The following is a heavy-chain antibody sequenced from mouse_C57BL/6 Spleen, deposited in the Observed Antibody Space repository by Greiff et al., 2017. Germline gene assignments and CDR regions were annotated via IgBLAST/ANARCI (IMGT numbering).Heavy chain of an antibody. V-gene: IGHV1-64*01. CDR1: GYTFTNYW. Sequence: QVQLQQPGAELVKPGASVKLSCKASGYTFTNYWMHWVKQRPGQGLEWIGMIHPNSGSTNYNEKFKSKATLTVDKSSSTAYMQLSSLTSEDSAVYYCARDRSATSIYDGYCYVWGTGTTVTVSS. D-gene: IGHD2-3*01. CDR3: ARDRSATSIYDGYCYV. J-gene: IGHJ1*03. CDR2: IHPNSGST.